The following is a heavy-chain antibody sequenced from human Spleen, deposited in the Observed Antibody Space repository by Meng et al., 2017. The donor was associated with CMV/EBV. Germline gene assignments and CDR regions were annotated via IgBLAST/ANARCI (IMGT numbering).Heavy chain of an antibody. Sequence: GESLKISCAASGFIFSDYYMSWVRQAPGKGLEWISYISSSGSTKYYADSVKGRFTISRDNAKNSLYLQMNSLRAEDTAVYYCARGFLTGYYKLHYYYYGMDVWGQGTTVTVSS. CDR1: GFIFSDYY. J-gene: IGHJ6*02. CDR2: ISSSGSTK. CDR3: ARGFLTGYYKLHYYYYGMDV. D-gene: IGHD3-9*01. V-gene: IGHV3-11*04.